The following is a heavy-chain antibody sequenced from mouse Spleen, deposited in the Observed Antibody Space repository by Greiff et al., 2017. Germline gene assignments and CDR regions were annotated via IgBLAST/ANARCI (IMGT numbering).Heavy chain of an antibody. V-gene: IGHV1-22*01. Sequence: EVQLQQSGPELVKPGASVKMSCKASGYTFTDYNMHWVKQSHGKSLEWIGYINPNNGGTSYNQKFKGKATLTVNKSSSTAYMELRSLTSEDSAVYYCASDGYYGLDYWGQGTTLTVSS. CDR1: GYTFTDYN. CDR2: INPNNGGT. D-gene: IGHD2-3*01. CDR3: ASDGYYGLDY. J-gene: IGHJ2*01.